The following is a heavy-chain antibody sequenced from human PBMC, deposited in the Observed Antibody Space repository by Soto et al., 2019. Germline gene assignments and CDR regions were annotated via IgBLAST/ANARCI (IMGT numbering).Heavy chain of an antibody. CDR3: AREVRIYDSSGYADY. D-gene: IGHD3-22*01. CDR1: GFTFSSYA. V-gene: IGHV3-30-3*01. J-gene: IGHJ4*02. CDR2: ISYDGSNK. Sequence: GGSLRLSCAASGFTFSSYAMHWVRQAPGKGLEWVAVISYDGSNKYYADSVKGRFTISRDNSKNTLYLQMNSLRAEDTAVYYCAREVRIYDSSGYADYWGQGTLVTVS.